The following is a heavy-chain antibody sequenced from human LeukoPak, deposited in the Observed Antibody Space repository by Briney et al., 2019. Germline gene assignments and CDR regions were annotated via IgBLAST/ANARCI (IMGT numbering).Heavy chain of an antibody. CDR3: ARTWRGWELLGSTVGY. CDR2: ISYDGSNK. CDR1: GFTFSSYA. J-gene: IGHJ4*02. Sequence: PGRSLRLSCAASGFTFSSYAMHWVRQAPGKGLEWVAVISYDGSNKYYADSVKGGFTISRDNSKNTLYLQMNSLRAEDTAVYYCARTWRGWELLGSTVGYWGQGTLVTVSS. D-gene: IGHD1-26*01. V-gene: IGHV3-30-3*01.